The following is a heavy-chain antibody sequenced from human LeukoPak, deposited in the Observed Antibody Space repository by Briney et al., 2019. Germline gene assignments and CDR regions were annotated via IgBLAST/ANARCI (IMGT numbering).Heavy chain of an antibody. Sequence: GGSLRLSCAASGFTFSSYGMSWVRQAPGKGLEWVSAISGSGGSTYYADSVKGRFTISRDNSKNTLYLQMNSLRAEDTAVYYCAKYSPHYDILTGNMDVWGKGTTVTISS. V-gene: IGHV3-23*01. CDR1: GFTFSSYG. CDR3: AKYSPHYDILTGNMDV. CDR2: ISGSGGST. J-gene: IGHJ6*03. D-gene: IGHD3-9*01.